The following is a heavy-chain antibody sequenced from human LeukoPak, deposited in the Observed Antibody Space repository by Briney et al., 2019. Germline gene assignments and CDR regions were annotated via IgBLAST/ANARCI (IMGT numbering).Heavy chain of an antibody. Sequence: ASVKVSCKASGGTFSNYAISWVRQAPGQGLEWMGGIIPIFGTANYAQKFRGRVTITADKSTRTAYMELSSLRSEDTAVYYCAREGARWEPSFSAFDIWGQGTMVTVSS. CDR3: AREGARWEPSFSAFDI. J-gene: IGHJ3*02. V-gene: IGHV1-69*06. D-gene: IGHD1-26*01. CDR1: GGTFSNYA. CDR2: IIPIFGTA.